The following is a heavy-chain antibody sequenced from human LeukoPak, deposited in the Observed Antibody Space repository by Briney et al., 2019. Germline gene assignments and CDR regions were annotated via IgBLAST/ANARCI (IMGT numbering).Heavy chain of an antibody. V-gene: IGHV3-30*04. D-gene: IGHD1-14*01. CDR2: TSSDGSIK. Sequence: GGSLRLSCAASGFTFSSYAMSWVRQAPGKGLEWVAVTSSDGSIKIYTDSVKGRFTISRDNFKNTLYLEMNSPRVEDTAVYFCARDLLSGAPDYFDCWGQGTLVTVSS. J-gene: IGHJ4*02. CDR3: ARDLLSGAPDYFDC. CDR1: GFTFSSYA.